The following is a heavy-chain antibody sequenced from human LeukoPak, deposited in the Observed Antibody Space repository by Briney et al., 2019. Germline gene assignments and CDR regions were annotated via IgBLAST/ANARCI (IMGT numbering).Heavy chain of an antibody. Sequence: GGSLRLSCAASGFTFNSYYMSWVRQAPGKGLEWVAHIKGDGSEKYYVDSVKGRFTISRDNAKNSLYLQMNTLRAEDTAVYYCVRDRGYCSGNRRYTVLDIWGQGTMVTVSP. J-gene: IGHJ3*02. CDR3: VRDRGYCSGNRRYTVLDI. CDR2: IKGDGSEK. CDR1: GFTFNSYY. V-gene: IGHV3-7*01. D-gene: IGHD2-15*01.